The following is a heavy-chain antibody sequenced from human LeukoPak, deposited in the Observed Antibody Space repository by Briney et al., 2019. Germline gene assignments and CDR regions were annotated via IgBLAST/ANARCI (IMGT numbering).Heavy chain of an antibody. J-gene: IGHJ4*02. CDR2: ISYDGSNK. V-gene: IGHV3-30*18. Sequence: GRSLRLSCAASGFTFSSYGMHWVRQAPGKGLEWVAVISYDGSNKYYADSVKGRFTISRDNSKNTLYLQMNSLRAEDTAVYYCAKDFQGYCGGDCYYFDYWGQGTLVTVSS. CDR1: GFTFSSYG. CDR3: AKDFQGYCGGDCYYFDY. D-gene: IGHD2-21*02.